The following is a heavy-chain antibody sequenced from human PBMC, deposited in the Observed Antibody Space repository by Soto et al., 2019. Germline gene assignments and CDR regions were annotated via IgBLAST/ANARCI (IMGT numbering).Heavy chain of an antibody. J-gene: IGHJ4*02. CDR2: IYSSGNT. CDR1: GGSISSGGYY. V-gene: IGHV4-31*03. CDR3: ASYYYGSGMDLRAVDY. D-gene: IGHD3-10*01. Sequence: LSRTCTGSGGSISSGGYYWSWIRQHPGKGLEWIAYIYSSGNTYYSPSLQSRVTISLDTSKNQFSLKLSSVTAADTAVYYGASYYYGSGMDLRAVDYWGQGTLVT.